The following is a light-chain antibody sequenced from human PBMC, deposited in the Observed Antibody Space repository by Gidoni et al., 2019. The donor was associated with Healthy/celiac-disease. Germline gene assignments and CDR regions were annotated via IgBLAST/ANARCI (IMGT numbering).Light chain of an antibody. Sequence: ELVLTQSPATLSLSPGERATLSCRASQSASSYLAWYQQKPGQAPRLLIYDASNRATGIPARFSGSGSGTDFTLTISSLEPEDFAVYYCQQRSTFGGGTKVEIK. CDR3: QQRST. CDR1: QSASSY. CDR2: DAS. J-gene: IGKJ4*01. V-gene: IGKV3-11*01.